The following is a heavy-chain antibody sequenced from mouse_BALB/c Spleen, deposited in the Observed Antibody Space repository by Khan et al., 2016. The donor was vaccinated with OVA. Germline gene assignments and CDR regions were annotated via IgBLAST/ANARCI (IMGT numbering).Heavy chain of an antibody. CDR3: TRLAYYYNIEWFAY. D-gene: IGHD1-1*01. CDR2: ISSGGHYT. CDR1: GFTFSTYG. J-gene: IGHJ3*01. V-gene: IGHV5-6*01. Sequence: EVELVESGGDLVKPGGSLKLSCAASGFTFSTYGMSWVSQTPDMRLEWVATISSGGHYTYYTDSVKGRFTISRDNATKTLYVKMSSLKSEDTAIYYCTRLAYYYNIEWFAYWGQGTLVTVSA.